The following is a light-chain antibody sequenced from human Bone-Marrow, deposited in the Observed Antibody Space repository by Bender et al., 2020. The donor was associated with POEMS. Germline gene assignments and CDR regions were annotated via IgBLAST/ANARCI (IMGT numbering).Light chain of an antibody. CDR3: CSYAGSSVV. J-gene: IGLJ2*01. Sequence: QSALTQPASVSGSPGQSITISCTGTNSDVVSFNLVSWFQQYPGKAPKLMIYEGPTRPSGVSDRFSGSKSGDTASLTIPGLQAEDEADYHCCSYAGSSVVFGGGTKLTVL. CDR1: NSDVVSFNL. V-gene: IGLV2-23*01. CDR2: EGP.